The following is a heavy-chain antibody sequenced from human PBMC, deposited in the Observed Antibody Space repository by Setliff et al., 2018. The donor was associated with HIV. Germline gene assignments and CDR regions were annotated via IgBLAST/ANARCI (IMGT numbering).Heavy chain of an antibody. CDR2: IHHTGST. V-gene: IGHV4-4*02. D-gene: IGHD1-26*01. J-gene: IGHJ4*02. CDR1: GGSISSVNW. CDR3: ARADIYSYVDF. Sequence: SETLSLTCAVSGGSISSVNWWTWVRQPPGEGLEWIGEIHHTGSTNYNPSLKSRVTISADTSKKHFSLKLTSVTAADTAMYYCARADIYSYVDFWGQGTLVTVSS.